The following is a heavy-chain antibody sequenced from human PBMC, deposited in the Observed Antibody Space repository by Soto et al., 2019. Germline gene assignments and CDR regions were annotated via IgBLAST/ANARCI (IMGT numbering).Heavy chain of an antibody. CDR3: ARPKEERYQLAIDY. V-gene: IGHV4-39*01. CDR2: IYYSGST. J-gene: IGHJ4*02. CDR1: GGSISSSSYY. D-gene: IGHD2-2*01. Sequence: QLQLQESGPGLVKPSETLSLTCTVSGGSISSSSYYWGWIRQPPGKGLEWIGSIYYSGSTYYNPSLKSRVTISVDTSKNQFSLKLSSVTAADTAVYYCARPKEERYQLAIDYWGQGTLVTVSS.